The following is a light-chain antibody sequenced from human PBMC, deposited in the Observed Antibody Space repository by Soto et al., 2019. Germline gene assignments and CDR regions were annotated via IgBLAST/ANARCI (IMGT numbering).Light chain of an antibody. Sequence: EIVLTQSPGTLSLSPGERATLSCRASQSVSDSYLAWYQQKPGQAPRLLIYASSRATGIPDRFSGSGSGTDFTLTISRLAPEDFAVYYCHHYGTSALFGPGTKVDIK. CDR3: HHYGTSAL. CDR2: AS. V-gene: IGKV3-20*01. CDR1: QSVSDSY. J-gene: IGKJ3*01.